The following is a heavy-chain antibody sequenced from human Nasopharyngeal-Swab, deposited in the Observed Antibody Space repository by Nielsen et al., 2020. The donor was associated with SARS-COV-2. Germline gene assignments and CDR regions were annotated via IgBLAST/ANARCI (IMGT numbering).Heavy chain of an antibody. J-gene: IGHJ4*02. CDR3: TRRTLSSSGYYFDY. CDR1: GGSISSYY. Sequence: SETLSLTCTVSGGSISSYYWTWIRQPPGKGLECIGYISYSGSTNYNPSLKSRVTISVDTSKNQFSLKLRSVTAADTAVYYCTRRTLSSSGYYFDYWGQGTLVTVSS. D-gene: IGHD2-2*01. V-gene: IGHV4-59*08. CDR2: ISYSGST.